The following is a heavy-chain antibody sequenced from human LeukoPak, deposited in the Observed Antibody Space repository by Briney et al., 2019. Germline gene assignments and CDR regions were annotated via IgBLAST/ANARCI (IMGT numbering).Heavy chain of an antibody. CDR2: INGGGGT. CDR3: AGRRITAAAYDD. Sequence: GGPLRLSCAASGFTVSNNYMIWLRQPPGKGLEWVSIINGGGGTYYGDSLKGRFTISRDNSKNTFFLKLNRLRLGDTAVYYCAGRRITAAAYDDWGRGTLVSVPS. CDR1: GFTVSNNY. J-gene: IGHJ4*02. D-gene: IGHD6-13*01. V-gene: IGHV3-66*02.